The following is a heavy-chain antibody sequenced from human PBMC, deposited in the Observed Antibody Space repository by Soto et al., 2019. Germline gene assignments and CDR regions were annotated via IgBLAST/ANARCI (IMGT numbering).Heavy chain of an antibody. Sequence: SETLSLTCTVSGGSISSGGYYWSWIRQHPGKGLEWIGYIYYSGSTYYNPSLKSRVTISVDTSKNQFSLKLSSVTAADTAVYYCASHGGSSGYYSCLDYWCPGTLVTVFS. V-gene: IGHV4-31*03. CDR2: IYYSGST. D-gene: IGHD3-22*01. CDR1: GGSISSGGYY. CDR3: ASHGGSSGYYSCLDY. J-gene: IGHJ4*02.